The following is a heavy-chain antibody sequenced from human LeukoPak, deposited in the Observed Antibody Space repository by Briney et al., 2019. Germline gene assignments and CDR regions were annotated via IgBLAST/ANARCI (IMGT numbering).Heavy chain of an antibody. Sequence: GGSLRLSCAASGFTFTNSWMAWVRQAPGKGLEWVANIKQDGSTKNYADSLKGRFTISRDNPKNSLYLQMNNLRADDTAVYYCTRDTDGSLDYWGQGILVTVAS. J-gene: IGHJ4*02. V-gene: IGHV3-7*01. CDR2: IKQDGSTK. D-gene: IGHD1-26*01. CDR1: GFTFTNSW. CDR3: TRDTDGSLDY.